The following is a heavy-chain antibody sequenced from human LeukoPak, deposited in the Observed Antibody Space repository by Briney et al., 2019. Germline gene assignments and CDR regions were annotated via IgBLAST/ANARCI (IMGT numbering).Heavy chain of an antibody. CDR1: GFTFSRYS. Sequence: PGGSLRLSCAASGFTFSRYSMNWVRQAPGKGLEWVSYISSSSSTVYYADSLKGRFTISRDNAKNSLYLQMNSLRAEDTAVYYCARDEGPLKMATIGDAFDIWGQGTVVTVSS. V-gene: IGHV3-48*01. J-gene: IGHJ3*02. D-gene: IGHD5-24*01. CDR2: ISSSSSTV. CDR3: ARDEGPLKMATIGDAFDI.